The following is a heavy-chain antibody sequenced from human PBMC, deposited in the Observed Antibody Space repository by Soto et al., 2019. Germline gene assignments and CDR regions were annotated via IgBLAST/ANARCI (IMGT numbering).Heavy chain of an antibody. J-gene: IGHJ5*02. CDR2: ISAHNGNT. Sequence: ASVKVSCKGSGYAFTTYGITWVRQAPGQGLEWMGWISAHNGNTNYAQKLQGRVTVTRDTSTSTAYMELRSLRSDDTAVYYCARDKGAYCGGDCYSTWFDPWGQGTLVTVSS. CDR1: GYAFTTYG. CDR3: ARDKGAYCGGDCYSTWFDP. V-gene: IGHV1-18*01. D-gene: IGHD2-21*02.